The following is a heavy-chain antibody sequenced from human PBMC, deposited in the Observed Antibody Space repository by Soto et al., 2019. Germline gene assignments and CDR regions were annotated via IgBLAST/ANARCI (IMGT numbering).Heavy chain of an antibody. CDR3: ARTGGDHLYFDDY. Sequence: VASVKVSCKASGGTFSSYAISWVRQAPGQGLEWMGGIIPIFGTANYAQKFQGRVTITTDTSTSTAYMELRSLRSDDTAVYYCARTGGDHLYFDDYWGQGTLVTVS. D-gene: IGHD3-9*01. CDR2: IIPIFGTA. CDR1: GGTFSSYA. V-gene: IGHV1-69*05. J-gene: IGHJ4*02.